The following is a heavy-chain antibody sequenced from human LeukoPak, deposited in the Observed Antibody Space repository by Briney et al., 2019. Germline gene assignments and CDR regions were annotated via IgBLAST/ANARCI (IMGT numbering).Heavy chain of an antibody. J-gene: IGHJ4*02. CDR1: GFTFSSYG. D-gene: IGHD4-17*01. V-gene: IGHV3-33*01. CDR3: ARDLYGDYEGFDY. CDR2: IWYDGSNK. Sequence: RSLRLSCAASGFTFSSYGMHGVRQAPGKGLEWVAVIWYDGSNKYYADSVKGRLTISRDNSKNTLYLQMNSLRAEDTAVYYCARDLYGDYEGFDYWGQGTLVTVSS.